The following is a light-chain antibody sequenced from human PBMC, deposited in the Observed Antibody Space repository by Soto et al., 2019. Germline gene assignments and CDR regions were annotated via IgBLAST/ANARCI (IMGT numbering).Light chain of an antibody. Sequence: DIQLTQSPSSLSASVGDRVTITCRASQIISTWLAWYQQKSGEAPKLLIYRASNLVSGVPSRFSGSGSGTEFTLTIIGLQPDDFSIYYCQHYETYSGTFGPVTKVDL. CDR3: QHYETYSGT. CDR2: RAS. J-gene: IGKJ3*01. CDR1: QIISTW. V-gene: IGKV1-5*03.